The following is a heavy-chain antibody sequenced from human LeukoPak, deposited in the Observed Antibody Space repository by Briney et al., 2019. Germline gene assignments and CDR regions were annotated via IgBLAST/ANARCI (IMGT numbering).Heavy chain of an antibody. J-gene: IGHJ4*02. CDR2: IYSSGST. D-gene: IGHD3-10*01. V-gene: IGHV4-4*07. Sequence: SETLSLTCTVSGGSINNYYWSWIGQAAGKGLEWIGRIYSSGSTKTNPSLKSRVTMSVDMSKNQFSLRLSSVTAADTAVYYCARGNNYGSFNDFWGQGTLVTVSS. CDR1: GGSINNYY. CDR3: ARGNNYGSFNDF.